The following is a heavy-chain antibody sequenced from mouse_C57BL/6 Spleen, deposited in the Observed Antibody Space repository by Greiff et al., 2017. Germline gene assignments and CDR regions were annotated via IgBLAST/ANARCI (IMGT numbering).Heavy chain of an antibody. J-gene: IGHJ2*01. D-gene: IGHD1-1*01. V-gene: IGHV1-82*01. CDR2: IYPADGDT. Sequence: QVQLQQSGPELVKPGASVKLSCKASGYAFSSSWMNWVKQRPGKGLEWIGRIYPADGDTNYNGKFKGKATLTADKSSSTAYMQLSSLTSEDAAVXFCARAGITTVIESFDYWGQGTTLTVSS. CDR3: ARAGITTVIESFDY. CDR1: GYAFSSSW.